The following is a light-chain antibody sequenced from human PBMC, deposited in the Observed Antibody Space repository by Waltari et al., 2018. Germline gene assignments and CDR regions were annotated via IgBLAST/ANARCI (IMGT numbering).Light chain of an antibody. Sequence: DIQMTQSPSPLSASVGDRVPITCQASQGVSNYLHWYQQKPGKAPKLLIYETSNLETGVPSRFSGSGSGTHFTLTISSLQPEDIATYYCQQYETLPRTFGPGTKVDIK. CDR1: QGVSNY. J-gene: IGKJ3*01. CDR2: ETS. CDR3: QQYETLPRT. V-gene: IGKV1-33*01.